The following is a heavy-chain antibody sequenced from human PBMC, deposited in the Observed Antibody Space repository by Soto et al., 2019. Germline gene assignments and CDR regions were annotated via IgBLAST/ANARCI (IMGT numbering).Heavy chain of an antibody. Sequence: VGSLRLSCAASGFTFSHAWMSWVRQAPGKGLEWVGRIKSKADGETKDYGAPVRGRFTISRDDAKDTLYLQMNSLRIEDTAVYYCCVVKRLDQYSTSGYWFDPWGPGTLVTVSS. CDR2: IKSKADGETK. CDR1: GFTFSHAW. V-gene: IGHV3-15*01. D-gene: IGHD2-15*01. CDR3: CVVKRLDQYSTSGYWFDP. J-gene: IGHJ5*02.